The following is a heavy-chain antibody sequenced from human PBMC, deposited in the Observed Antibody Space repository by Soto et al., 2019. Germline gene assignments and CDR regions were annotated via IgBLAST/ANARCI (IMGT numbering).Heavy chain of an antibody. CDR1: GGSISSGGYY. D-gene: IGHD3-22*01. V-gene: IGHV4-31*03. Sequence: PSETLSLTCTVSGGSISSGGYYWSWIRQHPGKGLEWIGYIYYSGSTYYNPSLKSRVTISVDTSKNQFSLKLSSVTAADTAAYYCARDRYYDSSGYANFHAFDIWGQGTVVTVSS. J-gene: IGHJ3*02. CDR2: IYYSGST. CDR3: ARDRYYDSSGYANFHAFDI.